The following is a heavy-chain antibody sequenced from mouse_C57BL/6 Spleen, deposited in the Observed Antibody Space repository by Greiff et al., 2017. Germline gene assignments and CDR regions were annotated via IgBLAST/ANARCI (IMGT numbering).Heavy chain of an antibody. J-gene: IGHJ4*01. CDR2: IDPSDSDT. CDR3: ARGLCLRRRLDAMDY. D-gene: IGHD2-2*01. Sequence: VQLQQPGAELVMPGASVKLSCKASGYTFTSYWMHWVKQRPGQGLEWIGEIDPSDSDTNYNQKFKGKSTLTVDKSSSTAYMQLSSLTSGGSAVYYCARGLCLRRRLDAMDYWGQGTSVTVSS. V-gene: IGHV1-69*01. CDR1: GYTFTSYW.